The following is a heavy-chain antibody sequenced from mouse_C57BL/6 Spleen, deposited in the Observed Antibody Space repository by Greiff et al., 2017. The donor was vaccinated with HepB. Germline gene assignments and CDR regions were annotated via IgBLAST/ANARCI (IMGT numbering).Heavy chain of an antibody. Sequence: EVQLKESGPGLVKPSQSLSLTCSVTGYSITSGYYWNWIRQFPGNKLEWMGYRSYDGSNNYNPSLKNRISITRDTSKNQFFLKLNSVTTEDTATYYCARDWDEAYWGQGTLVTVSA. D-gene: IGHD4-1*01. CDR2: RSYDGSN. V-gene: IGHV3-6*01. CDR3: ARDWDEAY. J-gene: IGHJ3*01. CDR1: GYSITSGYY.